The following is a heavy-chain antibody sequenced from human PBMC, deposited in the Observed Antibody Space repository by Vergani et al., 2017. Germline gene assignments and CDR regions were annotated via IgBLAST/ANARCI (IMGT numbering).Heavy chain of an antibody. J-gene: IGHJ6*02. V-gene: IGHV3-30*02. CDR1: GFTLITYG. D-gene: IGHD1-26*01. Sequence: QVQILQSGGGVVQPGGSLRLSCTLSGFTLITYGIHWVRQAPGKGREWVSFIRYDGSSEYYGDSVKGRFTISRDKSQNTVNLQMNSLRTEDTAVYFCANSVSAGNVGVAYFGMDGWGRGATVTVSS. CDR2: IRYDGSSE. CDR3: ANSVSAGNVGVAYFGMDG.